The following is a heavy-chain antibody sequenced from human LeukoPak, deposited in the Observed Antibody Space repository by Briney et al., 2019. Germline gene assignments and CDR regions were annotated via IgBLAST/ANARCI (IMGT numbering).Heavy chain of an antibody. CDR1: GGSISSYY. J-gene: IGHJ4*02. V-gene: IGHV4-59*01. D-gene: IGHD1-26*01. CDR2: TYYSGST. Sequence: SETLSLTCTVSGGSISSYYWSWIRQPPGKGLEWIGYTYYSGSTNYNPSLKSRVTISVDTSKNQFSLKLSSVTAADTAVYYCAGDESGSYSLDYWGQGTLVTVSS. CDR3: AGDESGSYSLDY.